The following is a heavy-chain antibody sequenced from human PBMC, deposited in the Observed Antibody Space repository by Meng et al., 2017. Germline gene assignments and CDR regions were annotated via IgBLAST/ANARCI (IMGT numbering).Heavy chain of an antibody. CDR3: ARRFYDTTGHQPLDH. V-gene: IGHV1-2*06. J-gene: IGHJ4*02. D-gene: IGHD3-22*01. Sequence: QVQAVVTGAEVDKPGPPVKVSCGASRYTLTGFSMRWVPQSPRQGLGWMGRINPNSGCTVHTQQFLSSVTLTRDTSIRTVYIELSSLKSDDTAVYFCARRFYDTTGHQPLDHWGQGTLVTVSS. CDR1: RYTLTGFS. CDR2: INPNSGCT.